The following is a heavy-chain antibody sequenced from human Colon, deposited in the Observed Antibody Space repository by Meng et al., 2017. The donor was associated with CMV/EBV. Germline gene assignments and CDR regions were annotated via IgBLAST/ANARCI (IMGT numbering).Heavy chain of an antibody. CDR2: ISASGTTI. J-gene: IGHJ4*02. Sequence: CAASGFKFSDYYMNWIRQAPGKGPEWVSYISASGTTIKYADSVKGRFTISRDNAKNSLYLQMNSLRAEDTAVYYCARDPGYGTRGITSWGQGTLVTVSS. CDR3: ARDPGYGTRGITS. D-gene: IGHD5-18*01. CDR1: GFKFSDYY. V-gene: IGHV3-11*01.